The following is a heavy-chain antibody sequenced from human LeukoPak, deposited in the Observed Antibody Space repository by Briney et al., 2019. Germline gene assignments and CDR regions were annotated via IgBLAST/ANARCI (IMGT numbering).Heavy chain of an antibody. D-gene: IGHD1-26*01. CDR1: GFTFSSYE. J-gene: IGHJ4*02. CDR2: ISSSGSTI. Sequence: GGSLRLSCAASGFTFSSYEMNWVRQAPGKGLEWVSYISSSGSTIYYADSVKGRFTISRDNAENSLYLQMNSLRAEDTAVYYCARATVGAWDYWGQGTLVTVSS. V-gene: IGHV3-48*03. CDR3: ARATVGAWDY.